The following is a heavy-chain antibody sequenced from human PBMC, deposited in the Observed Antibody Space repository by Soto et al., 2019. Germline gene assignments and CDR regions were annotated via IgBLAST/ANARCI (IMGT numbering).Heavy chain of an antibody. CDR3: ARSRAYRYSSGGRYYFDY. Sequence: SETLSLTCTVSGGSISSSSYYWGWIRQPPGKGLEWIGSIYYSGSTYYNPSLKSRVTISVDTSKNQFSLKLSSVTAADTAVYYCARSRAYRYSSGGRYYFDYWGQGTLVTVSS. CDR2: IYYSGST. D-gene: IGHD6-19*01. V-gene: IGHV4-39*01. J-gene: IGHJ4*02. CDR1: GGSISSSSYY.